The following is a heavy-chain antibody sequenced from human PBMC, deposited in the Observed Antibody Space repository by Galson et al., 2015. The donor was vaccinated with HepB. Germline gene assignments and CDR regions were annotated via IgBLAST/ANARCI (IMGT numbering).Heavy chain of an antibody. CDR1: GYTFTNYG. V-gene: IGHV1-18*01. J-gene: IGHJ4*02. D-gene: IGHD2-15*01. CDR3: AREEGGSCGD. CDR2: ISAYNGNT. Sequence: SVKVSCKASGYTFTNYGISWVRQAPGQGLEWMGWISAYNGNTNYAQNLQGRVTVTTDTSTSTAYMELRSLTSDDTAVYYCAREEGGSCGDWGQGTLVTVSS.